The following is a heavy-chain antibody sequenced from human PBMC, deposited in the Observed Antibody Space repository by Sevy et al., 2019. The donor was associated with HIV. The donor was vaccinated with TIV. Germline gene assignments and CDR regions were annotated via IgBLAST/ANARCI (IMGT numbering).Heavy chain of an antibody. Sequence: GGSLRLSCAASGFTFTNFPMHWARQAPGRGLEWVAIISFNGNHEFYADSVKGRFTISRDNSKSTLYLQMNGLRREDTAVYYCVRTAGLTGSYEYWGQGTQVTVSS. D-gene: IGHD3-9*01. CDR2: ISFNGNHE. J-gene: IGHJ4*02. V-gene: IGHV3-30-3*01. CDR3: VRTAGLTGSYEY. CDR1: GFTFTNFP.